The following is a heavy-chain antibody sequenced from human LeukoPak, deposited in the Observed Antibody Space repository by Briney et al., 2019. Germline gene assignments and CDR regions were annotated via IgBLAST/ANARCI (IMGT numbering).Heavy chain of an antibody. CDR3: ARHPEYPWEGYFDY. J-gene: IGHJ4*02. V-gene: IGHV4-39*01. Sequence: SETLSLTCTVSGGSISSSSYYWGWIRQPPGKGLEWLGSIYYSGSTYYNPSLKSRVTISVDTSKNQFSLKLSSVTAADTAVYYCARHPEYPWEGYFDYWGQGTLVTVSS. D-gene: IGHD2/OR15-2a*01. CDR1: GGSISSSSYY. CDR2: IYYSGST.